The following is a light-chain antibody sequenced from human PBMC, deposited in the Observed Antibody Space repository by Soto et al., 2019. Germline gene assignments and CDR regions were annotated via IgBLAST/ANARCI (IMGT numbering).Light chain of an antibody. Sequence: DIQMTQFPSTLSASVGDRVTITCRASQNIGSWLAWYQQKPGKAPKVLIYDVSNLETGVPSRFSGSGSGTDFALTITSLQAEDFATYYCQQLRMYPSTFGGGTKVDIK. V-gene: IGKV1-5*01. CDR1: QNIGSW. CDR2: DVS. J-gene: IGKJ4*01. CDR3: QQLRMYPST.